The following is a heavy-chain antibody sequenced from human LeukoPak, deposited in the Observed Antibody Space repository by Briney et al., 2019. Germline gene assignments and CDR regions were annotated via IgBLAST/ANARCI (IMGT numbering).Heavy chain of an antibody. CDR1: GFTFSDHY. J-gene: IGHJ4*02. CDR2: IRNKANSYTT. D-gene: IGHD4-23*01. V-gene: IGHV3-72*01. CDR3: ARVTVATYYFDY. Sequence: GGSLRLSCAASGFTFSDHYMDWVRQAPGKGLEWVGRIRNKANSYTTEYAASVKGRFTISRDDSKNSLYLQMNSLKTEDTAVYYCARVTVATYYFDYWGQGTLVTVSP.